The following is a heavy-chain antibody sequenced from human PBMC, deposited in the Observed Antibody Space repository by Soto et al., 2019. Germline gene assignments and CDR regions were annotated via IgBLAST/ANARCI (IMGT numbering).Heavy chain of an antibody. Sequence: ASVKVSCKASGGTFSSYAISWVRQAPGQGLEWMGGIIPIFGTANYAQKFQGRVTITADESTSTAYMELSSLRSEDTAVYYCARDIAGPDDWFDPWGQGTLVTVSS. CDR2: IIPIFGTA. J-gene: IGHJ5*02. CDR3: ARDIAGPDDWFDP. D-gene: IGHD2-15*01. CDR1: GGTFSSYA. V-gene: IGHV1-69*13.